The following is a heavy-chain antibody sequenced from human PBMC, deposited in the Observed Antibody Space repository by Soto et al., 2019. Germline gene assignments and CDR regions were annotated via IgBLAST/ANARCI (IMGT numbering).Heavy chain of an antibody. CDR2: IHYSGTT. CDR1: GTSISSYY. V-gene: IGHV4-59*01. CDR3: ARYNSYAIDY. J-gene: IGHJ4*02. D-gene: IGHD2-8*01. Sequence: PSGTLSITCTVSGTSISSYYWSWIRQPPGKGLEWIANIHYSGTTNYNPSLASRVTLSVDTSKNQFSLKMTSVTAADRAMYFCARYNSYAIDYWGRGTLVTVSS.